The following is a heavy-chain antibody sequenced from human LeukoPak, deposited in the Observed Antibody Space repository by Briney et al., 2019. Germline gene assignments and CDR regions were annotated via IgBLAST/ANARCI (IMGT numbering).Heavy chain of an antibody. J-gene: IGHJ4*02. D-gene: IGHD5-12*01. CDR1: GGSISTSSYF. CDR3: ARHPTNIVPIDH. CDR2: IYYSGIT. V-gene: IGHV4-39*01. Sequence: SETLSLTCTVSGGSISTSSYFWGWIRQPPGKGLEWIGSIYYSGITFYNPSLKSRLTISVDTSKNQFSLRLSSVTAADTAVYYCARHPTNIVPIDHWGQGTLVTVSS.